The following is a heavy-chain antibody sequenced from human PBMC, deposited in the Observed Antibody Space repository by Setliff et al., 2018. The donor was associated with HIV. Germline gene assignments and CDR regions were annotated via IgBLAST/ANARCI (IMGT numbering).Heavy chain of an antibody. CDR2: FDPEDGET. J-gene: IGHJ1*01. D-gene: IGHD6-19*01. CDR3: STSPRGLGVAATGRRYLHH. Sequence: ASVKVSCKVSGYILTELSRHWVRQAPGKGLEWMGGFDPEDGETISAQRFQGRVTMTEDTSTDTAYMELRSLRSEDTAVYYCSTSPRGLGVAATGRRYLHHWGQGTLVTVSS. V-gene: IGHV1-24*01. CDR1: GYILTELS.